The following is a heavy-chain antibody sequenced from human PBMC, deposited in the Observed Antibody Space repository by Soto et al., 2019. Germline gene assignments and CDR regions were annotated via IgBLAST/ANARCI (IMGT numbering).Heavy chain of an antibody. V-gene: IGHV3-33*01. CDR3: ARDQNDSTGYYYVGAFDI. Sequence: ESGGGVVQPGRSLRLSCAASGFTFRSYGMHWVRQAPGKGLEWVAVIWYDGSNKYYADSVKGRFTISRDNSKNTLYLQMNSLRAEDTAVYYCARDQNDSTGYYYVGAFDIWGQGTMVTVSS. CDR2: IWYDGSNK. CDR1: GFTFRSYG. D-gene: IGHD3-22*01. J-gene: IGHJ3*02.